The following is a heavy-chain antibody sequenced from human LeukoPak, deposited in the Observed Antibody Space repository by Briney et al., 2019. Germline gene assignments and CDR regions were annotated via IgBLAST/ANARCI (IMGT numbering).Heavy chain of an antibody. V-gene: IGHV1-46*01. CDR2: INPSGGRT. J-gene: IGHJ4*02. CDR1: GYTFTSYG. D-gene: IGHD6-19*01. Sequence: ASVKVSSKASGYTFTSYGISWVRQAPGQGLEWMGIINPSGGRTSYAQKFQGRVTVTRDMSTSTVYMELSSLRSEDTAVYYCAKGIGEQWLDRDFDYWGQGTLVTVSS. CDR3: AKGIGEQWLDRDFDY.